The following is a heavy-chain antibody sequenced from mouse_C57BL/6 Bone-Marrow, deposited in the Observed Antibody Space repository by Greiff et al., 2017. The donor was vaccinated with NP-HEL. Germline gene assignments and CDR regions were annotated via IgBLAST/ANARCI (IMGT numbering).Heavy chain of an antibody. Sequence: QVQLQQSGTELVKPGASVKLSCKASGYTFTSYWMHWVKQRPGQGLEWIGNINPSNGGTNYNEKFKSKATLTVDKSSSTAYMQLSSLTSEDSAVYYCARWGTTVVDWYFEVWGTGTTVTVSS. CDR3: ARWGTTVVDWYFEV. D-gene: IGHD1-1*01. CDR2: INPSNGGT. V-gene: IGHV1-53*01. CDR1: GYTFTSYW. J-gene: IGHJ1*03.